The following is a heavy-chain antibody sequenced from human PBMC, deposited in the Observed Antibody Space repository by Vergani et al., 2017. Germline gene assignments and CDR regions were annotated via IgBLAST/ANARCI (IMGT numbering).Heavy chain of an antibody. J-gene: IGHJ2*01. Sequence: QLQLQESGPGLVKPSETLSLICTVSGGSINPSSSFWGWIRQSPGKGLEWIGSINYVARTYYIPSLQSRATVFVDTSKYHFALNLTSVTAADTAVYYCVGGRGDDWYFDLWGRGTLVTVSS. CDR3: VGGRGDDWYFDL. V-gene: IGHV4-39*02. D-gene: IGHD3-16*01. CDR1: GGSINPSSSF. CDR2: INYVART.